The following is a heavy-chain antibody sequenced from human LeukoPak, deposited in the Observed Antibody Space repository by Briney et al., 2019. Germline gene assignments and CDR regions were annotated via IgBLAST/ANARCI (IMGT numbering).Heavy chain of an antibody. J-gene: IGHJ6*03. Sequence: SETLSLTCAVYGGSFSGYYWSWIRQPPGKGLEWIGEINHSGSTNYNPSLKSRVTISVDTSKNQFSLKLSSVTAADTAVYYCARDGLNTMVRGKIHYYYMDVWGKGTTVTISS. V-gene: IGHV4-34*01. CDR2: INHSGST. CDR1: GGSFSGYY. D-gene: IGHD3-10*01. CDR3: ARDGLNTMVRGKIHYYYMDV.